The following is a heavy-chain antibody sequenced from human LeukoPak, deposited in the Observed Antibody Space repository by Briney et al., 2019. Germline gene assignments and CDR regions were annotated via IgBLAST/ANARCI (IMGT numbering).Heavy chain of an antibody. CDR3: ARATPVGGVRFDF. Sequence: SETLSLTCTVSGVSISSYYWSWIRQPPGKGLEWIGSIYTTGDTRYNPSLKSRVTISVDTSKNQFSLKLSSVTAADTAVYYCARATPVGGVRFDFWGQGTLVTVSS. V-gene: IGHV4-4*09. D-gene: IGHD3-16*01. CDR2: IYTTGDT. J-gene: IGHJ4*02. CDR1: GVSISSYY.